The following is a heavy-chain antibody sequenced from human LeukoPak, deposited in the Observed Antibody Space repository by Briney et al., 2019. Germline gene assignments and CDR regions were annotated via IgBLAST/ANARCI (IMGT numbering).Heavy chain of an antibody. CDR3: AKSHILRYFKA. V-gene: IGHV3-23*01. D-gene: IGHD3-9*01. CDR2: ISGSGGST. CDR1: GFTFSIYW. J-gene: IGHJ5*02. Sequence: GGSLRLSCAASGFTFSIYWMTWVRQAPGKGLEWVSVISGSGGSTYYADSVKGRFTISRDNSKNTLYLQMSSLRAEDTAVYYCAKSHILRYFKAWGQGTLVTVSS.